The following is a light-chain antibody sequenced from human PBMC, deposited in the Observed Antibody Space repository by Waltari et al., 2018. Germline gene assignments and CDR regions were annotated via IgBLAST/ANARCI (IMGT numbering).Light chain of an antibody. CDR1: SGSVSTSYY. CDR2: STN. Sequence: QTVVTQEPSFSVSPGGTVTLTCGLSSGSVSTSYYPSWYQPTPGQAPLTLIYSTNTRSSGVPDRFSGSILGNKAALTITGAQADDESDYYCVLYMGSGSWVFGGGTKLTVL. V-gene: IGLV8-61*01. J-gene: IGLJ3*02. CDR3: VLYMGSGSWV.